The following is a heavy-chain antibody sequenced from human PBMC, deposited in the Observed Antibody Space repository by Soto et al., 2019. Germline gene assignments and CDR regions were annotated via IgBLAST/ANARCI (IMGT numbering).Heavy chain of an antibody. Sequence: SETLSLTCTVSGGSISSYYWSWIRQPPGKGLEWIGYIYYSGSTNYNPSLKSRVTISVDTSKNQFSLKLSSVTAADTAVYYCARALGIRYYDSSGYYDYWGQGTLVTVSS. D-gene: IGHD3-22*01. CDR1: GGSISSYY. J-gene: IGHJ4*02. V-gene: IGHV4-59*01. CDR2: IYYSGST. CDR3: ARALGIRYYDSSGYYDY.